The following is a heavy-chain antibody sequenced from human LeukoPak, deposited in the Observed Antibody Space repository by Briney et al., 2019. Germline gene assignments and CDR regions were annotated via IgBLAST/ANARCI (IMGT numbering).Heavy chain of an antibody. Sequence: SVKVSRKASGGTFSSYAISWVRQAPGQGLEWMGGIIPIFGTANYAQKFQGRVTITADESTSTAYMELSSLRSEDTAVYYCARDTYYYDSSGYYSSYYFDYWGQGTLVTVSS. J-gene: IGHJ4*02. CDR1: GGTFSSYA. V-gene: IGHV1-69*13. CDR2: IIPIFGTA. D-gene: IGHD3-22*01. CDR3: ARDTYYYDSSGYYSSYYFDY.